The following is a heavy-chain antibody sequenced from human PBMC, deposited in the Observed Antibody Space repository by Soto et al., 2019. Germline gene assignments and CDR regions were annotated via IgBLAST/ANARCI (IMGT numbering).Heavy chain of an antibody. V-gene: IGHV1-3*02. CDR1: GYTFTSYA. D-gene: IGHD5-18*01. CDR3: ARPYVDTVHGFAP. CDR2: SNAGNGNT. J-gene: IGHJ5*02. Sequence: ASVKVSCKASGYTFTSYAMHWVRQAPGQRLEWMGWSNAGNGNTNYAQEFQGRVTITRDKSASTAYMELSSLRSEDTAVYYCARPYVDTVHGFAPWGQGTLVTVSA.